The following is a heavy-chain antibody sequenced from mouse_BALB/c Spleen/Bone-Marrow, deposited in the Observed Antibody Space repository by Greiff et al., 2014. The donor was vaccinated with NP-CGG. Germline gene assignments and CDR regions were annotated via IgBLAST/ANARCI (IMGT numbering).Heavy chain of an antibody. CDR1: GYTFTDYE. D-gene: IGHD3-2*01. CDR2: IDSETGGT. J-gene: IGHJ3*01. V-gene: IGHV1-15*01. Sequence: QVQLKESGAELVRPGASVTLSCKASGYTFTDYEMHWLKQTPVHGLEWIGAIDSETGGTAYNQKFKGRATLTTDKSSSTAYMELRSLTSEDSAVYYCTRLDSSGYGAYWGQGTLVTVSA. CDR3: TRLDSSGYGAY.